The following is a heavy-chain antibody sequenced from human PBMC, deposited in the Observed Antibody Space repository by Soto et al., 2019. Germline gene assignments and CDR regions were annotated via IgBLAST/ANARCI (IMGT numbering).Heavy chain of an antibody. D-gene: IGHD2-2*02. CDR2: IYYSVNI. Sequence: PSETLSLTCTVSGGSISSSSYSWGWIRQPPGKGLEWIGSIYYSVNIYYSPSLESRISISVGTPKNQFSLKLSSVTAAATAVYYCAGTPGTFYTPIDYWRKGTLVTASS. CDR1: GGSISSSSYS. J-gene: IGHJ4*02. V-gene: IGHV4-39*07. CDR3: AGTPGTFYTPIDY.